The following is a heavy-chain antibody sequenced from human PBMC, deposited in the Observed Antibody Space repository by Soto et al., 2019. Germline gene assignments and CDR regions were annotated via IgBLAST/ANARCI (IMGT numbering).Heavy chain of an antibody. J-gene: IGHJ5*02. Sequence: SETLSLTCTVSGGSISSSSYYWGWIRQPPGKGLEWIGSIYYSGSTYYNPSLKSRVTISVDTSKNQFSLKLSSVTAADTAVYYCARLTPSSGTTQPNWFDPWGQGTLVTVSS. D-gene: IGHD1-7*01. V-gene: IGHV4-39*01. CDR1: GGSISSSSYY. CDR3: ARLTPSSGTTQPNWFDP. CDR2: IYYSGST.